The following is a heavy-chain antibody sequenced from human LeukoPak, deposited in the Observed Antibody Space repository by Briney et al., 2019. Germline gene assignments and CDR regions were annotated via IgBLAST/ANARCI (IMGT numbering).Heavy chain of an antibody. D-gene: IGHD3-3*01. CDR3: ARHVQSYYDFWSGYWAPEILDV. CDR2: IYYSGST. Sequence: KSSETLSLTCTVSGGSISSYYWSWIRQPPGKGLEWIGYIYYSGSTNYNPSLKSRVTISVDTSKNQFSLKLSSVTAADTAVYYCARHVQSYYDFWSGYWAPEILDVWGQGTTVTVSS. V-gene: IGHV4-59*08. CDR1: GGSISSYY. J-gene: IGHJ6*02.